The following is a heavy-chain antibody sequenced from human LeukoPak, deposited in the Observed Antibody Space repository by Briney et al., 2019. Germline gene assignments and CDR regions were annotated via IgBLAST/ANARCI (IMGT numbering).Heavy chain of an antibody. J-gene: IGHJ3*02. Sequence: KSGGSLRLSCAASGFTFSSYSMNWVRQAPGKGLEWVSSISSSSSYIYYADSVKGRFTISRDNSKNTLYLQMNSLRAEDTAVYYCAKGRLDSYGYGIAFDIWGQGTMVTVSS. CDR2: ISSSSSYI. CDR3: AKGRLDSYGYGIAFDI. D-gene: IGHD5-18*01. V-gene: IGHV3-21*04. CDR1: GFTFSSYS.